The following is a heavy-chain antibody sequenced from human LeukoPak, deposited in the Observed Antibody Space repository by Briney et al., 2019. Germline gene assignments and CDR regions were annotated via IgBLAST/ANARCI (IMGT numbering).Heavy chain of an antibody. CDR1: GGSISSYF. V-gene: IGHV4-59*08. D-gene: IGHD6-19*01. J-gene: IGHJ4*02. CDR2: IYYSGST. Sequence: SETLSLTCTVSGGSISSYFWSWIRQPPGKGLEWIGYIYYSGSTNYNPSLKSRVTMSVDTSKNQFPLKLSSVTAAETAVYYCARIDRAVAGTIDYWGQGTLVTVSS. CDR3: ARIDRAVAGTIDY.